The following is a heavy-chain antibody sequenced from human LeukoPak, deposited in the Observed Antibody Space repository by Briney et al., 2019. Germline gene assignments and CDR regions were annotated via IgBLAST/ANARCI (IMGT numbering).Heavy chain of an antibody. V-gene: IGHV1-2*02. CDR1: GYTFTNYG. Sequence: ASVKVSCKASGYTFTNYGINWVRQAPGQGLEWMGWINPDSGGTNYAQKFQGRVTVTRDTSISTAYMELSRLTSDDTAVYYCATFNSGYDYFDYWGQGTLVTVSS. CDR2: INPDSGGT. D-gene: IGHD5-12*01. CDR3: ATFNSGYDYFDY. J-gene: IGHJ4*02.